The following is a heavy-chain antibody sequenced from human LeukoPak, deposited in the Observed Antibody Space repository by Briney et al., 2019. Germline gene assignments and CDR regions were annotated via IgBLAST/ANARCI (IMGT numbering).Heavy chain of an antibody. Sequence: GGSLRLSCAASGFTFSSYPMSWVRQAPGKGLEWVSAISCSGGSTYYADSVKGRFTISSDNSKNALSLQVNTLRDKDTDGYYCAAKVDTDMDDYGGQGTLVTVSS. V-gene: IGHV3-23*01. D-gene: IGHD5-18*01. J-gene: IGHJ4*02. CDR1: GFTFSSYP. CDR3: AAKVDTDMDDY. CDR2: ISCSGGST.